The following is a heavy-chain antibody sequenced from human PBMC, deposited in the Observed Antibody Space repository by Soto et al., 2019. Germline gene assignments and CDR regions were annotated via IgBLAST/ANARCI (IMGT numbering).Heavy chain of an antibody. CDR1: GGSISSSSYY. J-gene: IGHJ4*02. D-gene: IGHD3-10*01. V-gene: IGHV4-39*01. Sequence: ASETLSLTCTVSGGSISSSSYYWGWIRQPPGKGLEWIGSIYYSGSTYYNPSLKSRVTISVDTSKNQFSLKLSSVTAADTAVYYCAMTYYPSYYFDYWGQGTLVTVSS. CDR3: AMTYYPSYYFDY. CDR2: IYYSGST.